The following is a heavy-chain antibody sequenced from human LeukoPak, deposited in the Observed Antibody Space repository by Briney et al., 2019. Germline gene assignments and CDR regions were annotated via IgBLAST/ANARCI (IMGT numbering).Heavy chain of an antibody. D-gene: IGHD3-22*01. CDR3: ARAHYYDSSADAFDI. CDR2: ISAYNGNT. J-gene: IGHJ3*02. Sequence: ASVRVSCTASGYTFTSYGISWVRQAPGQGLEWMAWISAYNGNTNYAQKLQGRVTMTTDTSTSTAYMELRSLRSDDTAVYYCARAHYYDSSADAFDIWGQGTMVTVSS. CDR1: GYTFTSYG. V-gene: IGHV1-18*01.